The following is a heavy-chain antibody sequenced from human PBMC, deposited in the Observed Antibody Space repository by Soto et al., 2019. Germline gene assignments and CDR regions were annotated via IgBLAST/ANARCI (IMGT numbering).Heavy chain of an antibody. CDR1: GSTFSSYS. CDR3: AGIASSPNWFDP. Sequence: GGSLRLSCAASGSTFSSYSMNWVRQAPGKGLEWVSSISSSSSYIYYADSVKGRFTISRDNAKNSLYLQMNSLRAEDTAVYYCAGIASSPNWFDPWGQGTLVTVSS. CDR2: ISSSSSYI. J-gene: IGHJ5*02. D-gene: IGHD3-3*02. V-gene: IGHV3-21*01.